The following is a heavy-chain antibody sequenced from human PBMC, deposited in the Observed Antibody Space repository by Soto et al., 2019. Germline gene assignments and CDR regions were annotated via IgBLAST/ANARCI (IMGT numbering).Heavy chain of an antibody. CDR2: ISGSGGST. CDR1: GFTFSSYA. Sequence: HPGGSLRLSCAASGFTFSSYAMSWVRQAPGKGLEWVSAISGSGGSTYYADSVKGRFTISRDNSKNTLYLQMNSLRAEDTAVYYCAKVRSYDFWSGKLLDYWGQGTLVTVSS. D-gene: IGHD3-3*01. CDR3: AKVRSYDFWSGKLLDY. V-gene: IGHV3-23*01. J-gene: IGHJ4*02.